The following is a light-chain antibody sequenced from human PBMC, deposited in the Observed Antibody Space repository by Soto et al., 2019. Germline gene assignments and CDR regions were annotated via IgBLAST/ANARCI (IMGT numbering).Light chain of an antibody. CDR1: SSDVGTYNL. J-gene: IGLJ2*01. CDR3: CSYASSNTLV. Sequence: QSALTQPASVSGSPGQSITISCTGTSSDVGTYNLVSWYQQHPGKAPKLMIYEGSKRPSGVSNHFSGSKSGNTASLTISGLQAEDEADYYCCSYASSNTLVFGGGTKLTVL. CDR2: EGS. V-gene: IGLV2-23*01.